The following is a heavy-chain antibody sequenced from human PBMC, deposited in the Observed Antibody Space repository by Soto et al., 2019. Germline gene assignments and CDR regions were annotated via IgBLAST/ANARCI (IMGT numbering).Heavy chain of an antibody. D-gene: IGHD2-15*01. J-gene: IGHJ4*02. CDR2: INPRDGST. CDR1: GYTLTNYY. V-gene: IGHV1-46*01. Sequence: QVQLVQSGAEVKKPGASVKVSCKASGYTLTNYYMHWVRQAPGQGLEWMGRINPRDGSTNYAQKIQGRVTMTRDTSTNTAYMELSSLRSDDTAVYYCARLWGGYCGGGSCYSDYWGQGTLVTVSS. CDR3: ARLWGGYCGGGSCYSDY.